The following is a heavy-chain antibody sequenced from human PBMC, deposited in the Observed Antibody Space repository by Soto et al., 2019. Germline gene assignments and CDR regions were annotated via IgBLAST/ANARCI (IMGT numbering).Heavy chain of an antibody. CDR1: GGSFSTYY. J-gene: IGHJ4*02. Sequence: SETLCLTCTVYGGSFSTYYWSWIRQPPGKGLEWIGEINHSGNTNYNPSLMGRVTMSFDTSKNQFSLKLSSVTAADTAVYYCTGPYPYYFDSWGQGTLVTVSS. V-gene: IGHV4-34*01. CDR2: INHSGNT. CDR3: TGPYPYYFDS.